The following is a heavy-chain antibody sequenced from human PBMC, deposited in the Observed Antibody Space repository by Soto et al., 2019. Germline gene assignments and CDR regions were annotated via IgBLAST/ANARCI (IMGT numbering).Heavy chain of an antibody. CDR3: AKTYSSRYYYYYYGMDV. J-gene: IGHJ6*02. V-gene: IGHV1-69*12. D-gene: IGHD6-13*01. CDR2: IIPIFGTA. CDR1: GGTFSSYA. Sequence: QVQLVQSGAEVKKPGSSVKVSCKASGGTFSSYAISWVRQAPGQGLEWMGGIIPIFGTANYAQKFQGRVTITADESTSTAYMELSSLRSEDTAVYYCAKTYSSRYYYYYYGMDVWGQGTTVTVSS.